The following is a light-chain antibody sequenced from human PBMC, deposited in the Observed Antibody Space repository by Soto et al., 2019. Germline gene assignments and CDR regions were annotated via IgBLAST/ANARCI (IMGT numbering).Light chain of an antibody. CDR2: EVY. J-gene: IGLJ2*01. CDR3: SSYTSSSTLVV. CDR1: FNDVGGYNY. Sequence: QSALTQPPSASGSPGQPVTISCTGTFNDVGGYNYVSWYQQHPGKAPKVIIYEVYKRPSGVPDRFSGSKSGKTASLTVSGLQADDEADYYCSSYTSSSTLVVFGGGTKLTVL. V-gene: IGLV2-8*01.